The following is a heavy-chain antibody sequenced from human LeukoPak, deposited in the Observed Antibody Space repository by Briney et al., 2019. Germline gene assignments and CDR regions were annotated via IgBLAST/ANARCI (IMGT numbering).Heavy chain of an antibody. J-gene: IGHJ3*02. D-gene: IGHD1-14*01. Sequence: PGGSLRLSCEASGFTFSNAWMGWVRQAPQKGLEWVGRIKSKTYGGTTDYAAPVQGRFTVSRDDSKNTLYLQMHSLKSEDSAVYYCTRDDLDRHGRQPDDFDTWGPGTVVTVSS. CDR3: TRDDLDRHGRQPDDFDT. CDR2: IKSKTYGGTT. CDR1: GFTFSNAW. V-gene: IGHV3-15*01.